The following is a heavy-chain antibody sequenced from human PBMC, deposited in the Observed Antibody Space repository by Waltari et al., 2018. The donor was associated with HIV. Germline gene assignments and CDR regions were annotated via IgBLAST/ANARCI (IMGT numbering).Heavy chain of an antibody. J-gene: IGHJ4*02. Sequence: QVQLVESGGGVVQPGKSLGLSCAASGFTFSRFPMHWVRQVPGKGLEWVATISSDGSNKFCADSLRGRCNISRDNSKNTLYLHMSSLRPEDTSVYYCVKSNNSAWHNFVDWGQGTLVTVSS. D-gene: IGHD3-22*01. CDR1: GFTFSRFP. V-gene: IGHV3-30-3*02. CDR2: ISSDGSNK. CDR3: VKSNNSAWHNFVD.